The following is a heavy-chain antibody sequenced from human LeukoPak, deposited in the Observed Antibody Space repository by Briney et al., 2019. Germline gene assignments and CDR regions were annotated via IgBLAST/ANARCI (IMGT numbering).Heavy chain of an antibody. CDR3: AKEPTSYSSGWYFHD. J-gene: IGHJ1*01. CDR2: LNPKSGGT. V-gene: IGHV1-2*02. D-gene: IGHD6-25*01. Sequence: ASVKVSCKASGSTFTGYYIHWVRQAPGQGLEWMGWLNPKSGGTNYAQKFQGRVTMTRDTIINTAYMELSRLRSDDTAVYYCAKEPTSYSSGWYFHDWGQGTLVIVSS. CDR1: GSTFTGYY.